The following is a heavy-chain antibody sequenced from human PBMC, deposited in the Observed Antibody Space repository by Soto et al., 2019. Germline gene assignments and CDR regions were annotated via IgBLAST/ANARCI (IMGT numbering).Heavy chain of an antibody. CDR2: IIPLFGIL. D-gene: IGHD3-10*01. V-gene: IGHV1-69*02. CDR1: GGTFSNHL. CDR3: ASGSLYGSGSYPVDY. J-gene: IGHJ4*01. Sequence: QVQLVQYEAEVKKPGSSVNVSCKASGGTFSNHLISWVRQAPGQGLEWMGTIIPLFGILNYAQKLQGRVTISADKSTSTAYMELSSLRPDDTAVYYCASGSLYGSGSYPVDYWGQGTLVTVSS.